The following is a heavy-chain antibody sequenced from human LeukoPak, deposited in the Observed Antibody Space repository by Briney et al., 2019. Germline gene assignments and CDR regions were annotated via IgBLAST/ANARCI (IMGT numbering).Heavy chain of an antibody. CDR2: IYYSGST. V-gene: IGHV4-59*01. CDR1: GGSISSYY. CDR3: ASSSSWYFNWLDP. J-gene: IGHJ5*02. Sequence: SETLSLTCTVSGGSISSYYWSWIRQPPGKGLEWIGYIYYSGSTNYNPSLKSRVTISVDTSKNQFSLKLSSVTAADTAVYYCASSSSWYFNWLDPWGQGTLVTVSS. D-gene: IGHD6-13*01.